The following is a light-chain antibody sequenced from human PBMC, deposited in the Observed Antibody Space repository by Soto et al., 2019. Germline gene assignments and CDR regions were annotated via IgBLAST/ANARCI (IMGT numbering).Light chain of an antibody. Sequence: VVLPQSPATLSLSPGERATLSCRTSLSVSVYLDWYQQKPGQAPRLLISDASNRATGIPARFSGSGSGTDFTLTISSLEPEDFAVYDCHQRQYWPLITFGQGTRLEIK. CDR2: DAS. J-gene: IGKJ5*01. CDR1: LSVSVY. V-gene: IGKV3-11*01. CDR3: HQRQYWPLIT.